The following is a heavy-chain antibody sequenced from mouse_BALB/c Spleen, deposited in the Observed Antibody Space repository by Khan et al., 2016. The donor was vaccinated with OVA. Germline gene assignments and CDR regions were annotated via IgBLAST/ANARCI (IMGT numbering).Heavy chain of an antibody. CDR3: ARLAYYGSYGTMDY. CDR2: INTGSSTI. J-gene: IGHJ4*01. Sequence: EVELVESGGGLVQPGGSRKLSCAASGFAFSSFGMHWVRQAPEKGLEWVAFINTGSSTIYYADTVKGRFTISRDNPRNTLLLQMTSLKSEGTAIYYCARLAYYGSYGTMDYWGQGTSVTVSS. D-gene: IGHD2-10*01. V-gene: IGHV5-17*02. CDR1: GFAFSSFG.